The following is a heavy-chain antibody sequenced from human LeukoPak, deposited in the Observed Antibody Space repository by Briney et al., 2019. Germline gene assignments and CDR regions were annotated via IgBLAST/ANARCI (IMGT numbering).Heavy chain of an antibody. CDR1: GFTFSDYY. Sequence: GRSLSLSCAASGFTFSDYYMSWIRQPPGKGLEWVSDISSSGSTRYYADSVKGRFTISRDNAKNSLYLQMNSLRAEDTAVYYCARVPPTYSNYMDVWGKGTTVTVSS. J-gene: IGHJ6*03. D-gene: IGHD4-11*01. CDR3: ARVPPTYSNYMDV. V-gene: IGHV3-11*01. CDR2: ISSSGSTR.